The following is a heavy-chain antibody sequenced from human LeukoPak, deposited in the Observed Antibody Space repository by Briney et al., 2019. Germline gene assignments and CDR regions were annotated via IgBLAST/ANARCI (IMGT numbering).Heavy chain of an antibody. CDR1: GYTFTSYY. D-gene: IGHD5-12*01. CDR3: AGERGLGYFDY. CDR2: INPSGGST. V-gene: IGHV1-46*01. Sequence: GASVKVSCKASGYTFTSYYMHWVRQAPGQGLEWMGIINPSGGSTSYAQKFQGRVTMTRDMSTSTVYMELSSLRSEDTAVYYCAGERGLGYFDYWGQGTLVTVSS. J-gene: IGHJ4*02.